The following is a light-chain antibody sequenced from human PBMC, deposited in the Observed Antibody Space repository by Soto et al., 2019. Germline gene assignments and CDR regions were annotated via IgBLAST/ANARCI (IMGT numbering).Light chain of an antibody. Sequence: DIQMTQSPSSLSASVGDRVTITCRASQSISSYLNWYQQKPGKAPKLLIYAASSLQSGVPSRFSGSGSGTDFTLTISCLQPEDFATYYCKQSYSTPWTFGQGTKVEIK. CDR3: KQSYSTPWT. V-gene: IGKV1-39*01. CDR1: QSISSY. J-gene: IGKJ1*01. CDR2: AAS.